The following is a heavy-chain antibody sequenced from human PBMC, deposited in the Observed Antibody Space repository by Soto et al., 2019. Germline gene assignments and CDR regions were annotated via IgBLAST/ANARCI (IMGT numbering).Heavy chain of an antibody. CDR3: HGYGY. D-gene: IGHD5-12*01. CDR1: GFSVTANY. Sequence: EVQVVESGGGLIQPGGSLRLSCEVSGFSVTANYMSWVRQAPGKGLEWVSVIYSGGSTYYIDYVKGRFSISRDISKNTLYLQMNSLSAEDTAVYYCHGYGYWGQGTLVPVSS. J-gene: IGHJ4*02. CDR2: IYSGGST. V-gene: IGHV3-53*01.